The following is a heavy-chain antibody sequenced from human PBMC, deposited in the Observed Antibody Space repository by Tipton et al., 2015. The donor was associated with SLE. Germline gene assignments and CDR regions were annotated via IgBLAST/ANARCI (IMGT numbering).Heavy chain of an antibody. CDR3: ARVEMATIFY. D-gene: IGHD5-24*01. J-gene: IGHJ4*02. Sequence: TLSLTCAVYGGSFSGYYWSWIRQPAGKGLEWIGYIYTSGSTNYNPSLKSRVTISVDTSKNQFSLKLSSVTAADTAVYYCARVEMATIFYWGQGTLVTVSS. CDR2: IYTSGST. CDR1: GGSFSGYY. V-gene: IGHV4-4*09.